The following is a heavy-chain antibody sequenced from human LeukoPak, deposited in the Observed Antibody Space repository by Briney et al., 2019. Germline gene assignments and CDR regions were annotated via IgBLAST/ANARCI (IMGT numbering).Heavy chain of an antibody. CDR2: ISYDGNYQ. CDR3: ARVLGVGYGATNLAY. D-gene: IGHD1-26*01. CDR1: GFTFSNYA. V-gene: IGHV3-30-3*01. Sequence: PGGSLRPSCAVSGFTFSNYALHWARQPPGKGLEWVAVISYDGNYQYYADSVKGRSTVSRDDSQNTLFLQMNDLRPDDTAVYYCARVLGVGYGATNLAYWGQGTLVTVSS. J-gene: IGHJ4*02.